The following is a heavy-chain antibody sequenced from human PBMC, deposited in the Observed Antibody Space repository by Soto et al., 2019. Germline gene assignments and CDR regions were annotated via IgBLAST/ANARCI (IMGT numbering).Heavy chain of an antibody. V-gene: IGHV4-39*01. CDR2: IYYSGST. CDR3: ARHEWELLHYGMDV. Sequence: PPEKLSHTYTVSGGSISSSSYYWGWIRQPPGKGLEWIGSIYYSGSTYYNPSLKSRVTISVDTSKNQFSLKLSSVTAADTAVYYCARHEWELLHYGMDVWCQGTSVT. CDR1: GGSISSSSYY. D-gene: IGHD1-26*01. J-gene: IGHJ6*02.